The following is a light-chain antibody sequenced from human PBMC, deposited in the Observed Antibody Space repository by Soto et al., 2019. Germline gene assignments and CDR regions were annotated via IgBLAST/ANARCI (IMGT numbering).Light chain of an antibody. CDR2: GAS. Sequence: EVVMTQSPATLSVSPGERATLSCRASQTVSSNLAWYLQKPGQAPRLLIYGASSRATGIPDRFSGSGSGTDFTLTISRLEPEDFAVYYCQQYGISPRTFGQGTKVDIK. CDR1: QTVSSN. J-gene: IGKJ1*01. V-gene: IGKV3-20*01. CDR3: QQYGISPRT.